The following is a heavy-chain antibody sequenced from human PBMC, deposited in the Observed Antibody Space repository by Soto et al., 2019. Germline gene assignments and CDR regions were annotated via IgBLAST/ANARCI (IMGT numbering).Heavy chain of an antibody. D-gene: IGHD3-22*01. CDR2: VNPTGGSP. CDR3: ARDLVRRYYDSSGPTGY. Sequence: ASVKVSCKTSGYDFTRYFIHWVRQAPGQGLEWMVKVNPTGGSPTFGQKFQGRVTMTRNTSISTAYMELSSLRSEDTAVYYCARDLVRRYYDSSGPTGYWGQGTLVTVSS. J-gene: IGHJ4*02. CDR1: GYDFTRYF. V-gene: IGHV1-46*01.